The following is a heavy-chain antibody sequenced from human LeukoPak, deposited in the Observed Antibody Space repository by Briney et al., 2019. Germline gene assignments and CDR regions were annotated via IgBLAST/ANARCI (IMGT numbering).Heavy chain of an antibody. D-gene: IGHD5-12*01. CDR2: INHSGST. V-gene: IGHV4-34*01. CDR3: ARGPPIVATIHYYYYGMDV. CDR1: GFTFSSYA. J-gene: IGHJ6*02. Sequence: GSLRLSCAASGFTFSSYAMSWVRQAPGKGLEWIGEINHSGSTNYNPSLKSRVTISVDTSKNQFSLKLSSVTAADTAVYYCARGPPIVATIHYYYYGMDVWGQGTTVTVSS.